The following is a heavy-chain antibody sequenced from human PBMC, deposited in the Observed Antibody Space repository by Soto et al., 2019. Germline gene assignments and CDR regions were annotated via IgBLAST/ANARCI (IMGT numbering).Heavy chain of an antibody. J-gene: IGHJ5*02. V-gene: IGHV3-23*01. CDR3: VRGGGGGLFEP. Sequence: PGGSLRLSCAASVFTFSSYAMSLDRQAPREGLEWVSAFRGSAGGTYYADSVKGRFTISGDNDDRSLYRQMMSLTAEGTAIYYCVRGGGGGLFEPWGEGTMVTVPS. CDR1: VFTFSSYA. D-gene: IGHD2-15*01. CDR2: FRGSAGGT.